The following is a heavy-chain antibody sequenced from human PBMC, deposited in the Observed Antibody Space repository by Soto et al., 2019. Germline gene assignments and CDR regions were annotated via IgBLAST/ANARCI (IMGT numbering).Heavy chain of an antibody. CDR2: IDDSGRT. V-gene: IGHV4-39*01. J-gene: IGHJ5*02. CDR1: RGTGSVKGHC. D-gene: IGHD2-15*01. CDR3: ARHQIYCSGGTGYPATRGFDT. Sequence: SETLSLRGAVSRGTGSVKGHCWARMHQPPVRRLGWLGAIDDSGRTYYSESLKSRATISVDTSKNQFSLKLSSVTATDTAVYYCARHQIYCSGGTGYPATRGFDTWGLGTFVTCSS.